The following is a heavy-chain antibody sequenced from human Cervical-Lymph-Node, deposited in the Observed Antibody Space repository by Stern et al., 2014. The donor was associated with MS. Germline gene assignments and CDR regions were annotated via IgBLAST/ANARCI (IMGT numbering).Heavy chain of an antibody. D-gene: IGHD2/OR15-2a*01. J-gene: IGHJ3*01. CDR3: AADNMVMTM. CDR1: GFTFTNTA. CDR2: IVVGSGVT. Sequence: QLEESGPEVKKPGTSVKVSCKASGFTFTNTAMQWVRQARGQRLEWIGWIVVGSGVTNYAQKFQERVTITRDKSTTTAYMELSSLRFEDTAVYYCAADNMVMTMWGQGTMVTVSS. V-gene: IGHV1-58*02.